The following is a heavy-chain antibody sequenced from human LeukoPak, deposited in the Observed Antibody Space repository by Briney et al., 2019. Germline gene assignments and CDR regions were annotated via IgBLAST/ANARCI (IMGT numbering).Heavy chain of an antibody. Sequence: PSETLSLTCTVSGGSISSSSYYWGWIRQPPGKGLEWIGSIYYSGSTYYNPSLKSRVTISVDTSKNQFSLKLSSVTAADTAVYYCARQVITYDIFTGYLKTDIAHFDYWGQGTLVTVSS. V-gene: IGHV4-39*01. D-gene: IGHD3-9*01. CDR1: GGSISSSSYY. CDR2: IYYSGST. J-gene: IGHJ4*02. CDR3: ARQVITYDIFTGYLKTDIAHFDY.